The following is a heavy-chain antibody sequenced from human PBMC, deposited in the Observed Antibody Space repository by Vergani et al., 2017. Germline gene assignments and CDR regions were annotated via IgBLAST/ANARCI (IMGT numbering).Heavy chain of an antibody. CDR1: GFTLSNYD. V-gene: IGHV3-30*02. CDR2: IQLDGSSK. J-gene: IGHJ4*02. CDR3: AKHFRVWGMDY. D-gene: IGHD3-16*01. Sequence: QVQLVESGGGVVQRGGSLRLSCATSGFTLSNYDMQWIRQGPGKGLELVAFIQLDGSSKYYADSVKGRFTLSRDFSKNTLYLQMNSLRTDGTATYYCAKHFRVWGMDYWGKGTQFIVSS.